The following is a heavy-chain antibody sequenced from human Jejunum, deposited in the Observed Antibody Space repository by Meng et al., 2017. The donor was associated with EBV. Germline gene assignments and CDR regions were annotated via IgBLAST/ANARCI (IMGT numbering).Heavy chain of an antibody. CDR1: CGSISSRNW. D-gene: IGHD1-26*01. CDR2: IFHIGTT. J-gene: IGHJ5*02. CDR3: ARDGGPSGSYAYWFDP. V-gene: IGHV4-4*02. Sequence: QVHRQASGPGLGKLLGTLSLTCAVSCGSISSRNWWSWVRQPPGKGPEWIGEIFHIGTTNYNPTLKSRVTMSVDKSKNHFSLKLTSVTAADTAVYYCARDGGPSGSYAYWFDPWGQGTLVTVSS.